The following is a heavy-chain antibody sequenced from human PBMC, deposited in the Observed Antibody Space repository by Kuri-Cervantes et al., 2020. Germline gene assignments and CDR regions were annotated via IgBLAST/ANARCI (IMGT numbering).Heavy chain of an antibody. V-gene: IGHV1-2*02. CDR3: ARRRYSYGFQAIDY. J-gene: IGHJ4*02. D-gene: IGHD5-18*01. CDR2: INPNSGGT. Sequence: ASVKVSCKASGGTFSSYAISRVRQAPGQGLEWMGWINPNSGGTNYAQKFQGRVTMTRDTSISTAYMELSRLRSDDTAVYYCARRRYSYGFQAIDYWGQGTLVTVSS. CDR1: GGTFSSYA.